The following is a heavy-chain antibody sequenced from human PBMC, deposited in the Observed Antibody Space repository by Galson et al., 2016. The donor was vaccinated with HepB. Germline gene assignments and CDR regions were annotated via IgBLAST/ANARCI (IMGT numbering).Heavy chain of an antibody. V-gene: IGHV3-11*01. CDR2: ISSDGSSK. CDR3: ARIRTVFGVVIERLDY. Sequence: SPRLSCAASGFTFSDYYMTWIRQTPGRGLEWLADISSDGSSKHYADSVKGRFLISRDNAKNSLSLQINSLRAEDTAVYYCARIRTVFGVVIERLDYWGLGTLVTVSS. J-gene: IGHJ4*02. D-gene: IGHD3-3*01. CDR1: GFTFSDYY.